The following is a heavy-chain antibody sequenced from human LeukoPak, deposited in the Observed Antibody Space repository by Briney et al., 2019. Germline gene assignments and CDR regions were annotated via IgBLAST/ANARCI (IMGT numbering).Heavy chain of an antibody. V-gene: IGHV3-74*01. D-gene: IGHD6-19*01. J-gene: IGHJ4*02. Sequence: PGGSLRLSCAASGFTFSSYWMHWVRQVPGKGLVWVSRISPDGSSTSYADSVKGRFTISRDNAKNTLYLQMNSLRAEDTAVYYCAGLAVAGNNVRYFDYWGQGTLVTVSS. CDR3: AGLAVAGNNVRYFDY. CDR2: ISPDGSST. CDR1: GFTFSSYW.